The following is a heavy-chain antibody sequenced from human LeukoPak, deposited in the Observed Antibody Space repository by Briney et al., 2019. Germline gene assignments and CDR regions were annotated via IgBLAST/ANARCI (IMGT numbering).Heavy chain of an antibody. D-gene: IGHD3-10*01. CDR3: STGFGDG. J-gene: IGHJ4*02. Sequence: GGSQTLLCSAWGYTFRRYDMHWPCQSTGKVLEWVGRIKTKTDGGTTDYAAPVKGRFTISRDDSKNTVYLQMNSLKTEDTAVYYCSTGFGDGWGQGTLVTVSS. V-gene: IGHV3-15*07. CDR2: IKTKTDGGTT. CDR1: GYTFRRYD.